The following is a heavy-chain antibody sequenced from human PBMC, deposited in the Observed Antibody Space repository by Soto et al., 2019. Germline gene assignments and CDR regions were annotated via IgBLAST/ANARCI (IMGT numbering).Heavy chain of an antibody. CDR3: ARDPGSSAFDI. Sequence: EVQLVESGGGVVQPGGSLRLSCAASGFTISTYWMSWVRHAPGKGPEFVANIKEDGGVKNYVDSVRGRFTISRDNAKNSVYLQMNSLRSEDTAVYYCARDPGSSAFDIWGQGAVVTVSS. V-gene: IGHV3-7*04. CDR1: GFTISTYW. J-gene: IGHJ3*02. D-gene: IGHD2-2*01. CDR2: IKEDGGVK.